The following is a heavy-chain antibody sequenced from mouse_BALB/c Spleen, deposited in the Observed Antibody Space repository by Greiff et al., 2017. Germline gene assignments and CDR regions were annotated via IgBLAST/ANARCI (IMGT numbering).Heavy chain of an antibody. J-gene: IGHJ3*01. CDR1: GFTFSSFG. CDR2: ISSGGST. CDR3: ARGHISWFAY. Sequence: EVKLVESGGGLVQPGGSRKLSCAASGFTFSSFGMHWVRQAPEKGLEWVASISSGGSTYYPDSVKGRFTISRDNARNILYLQMSSLRSEDTAMYYCARGHISWFAYWGQGTLVTVSA. V-gene: IGHV5-6-5*01.